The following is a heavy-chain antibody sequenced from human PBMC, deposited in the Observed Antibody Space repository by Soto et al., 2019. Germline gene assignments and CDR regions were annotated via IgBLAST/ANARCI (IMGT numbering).Heavy chain of an antibody. D-gene: IGHD3-22*01. J-gene: IGHJ4*02. V-gene: IGHV5-10-1*01. Sequence: XGSLKISWKGSRYSFTSYWISWVRQMPGKGLEWMGRIDPSGSYTNYSPSFQGHVTISADKSISTAYLQWSSLKASDTTMYYCARLRGSYYYDSSGSPPDYSGQGTLVTVSS. CDR2: IDPSGSYT. CDR3: ARLRGSYYYDSSGSPPDY. CDR1: RYSFTSYW.